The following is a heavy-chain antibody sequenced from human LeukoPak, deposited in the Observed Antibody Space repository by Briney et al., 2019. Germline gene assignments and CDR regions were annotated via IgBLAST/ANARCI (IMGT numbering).Heavy chain of an antibody. Sequence: IPSQTLSLTCTVSGASIRSGDYYWSWIRQPPGKGLEWIGYIYDSGSTYYNPSLKSRITISVDTSENRFSLKLSSVTATDTAVYYCARDCSGGSCYGAFDIWGQGTMVTVSS. CDR2: IYDSGST. CDR3: ARDCSGGSCYGAFDI. J-gene: IGHJ3*02. D-gene: IGHD2-15*01. CDR1: GASIRSGDYY. V-gene: IGHV4-30-4*01.